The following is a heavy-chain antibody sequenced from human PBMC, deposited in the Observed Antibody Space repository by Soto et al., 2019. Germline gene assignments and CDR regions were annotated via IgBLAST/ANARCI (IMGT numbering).Heavy chain of an antibody. CDR2: ISGSGGST. Sequence: GGSLRLSCAASGFTFSSYAMSWVRQAPGKGLEWVSAISGSGGSTYYADSVKGRFTISRDNSKNTLYLQMNSLRAEDSAVYYCAKSTRGPSPYSSVWYYFDYWGQGTLVTVSS. V-gene: IGHV3-23*01. CDR3: AKSTRGPSPYSSVWYYFDY. D-gene: IGHD6-19*01. J-gene: IGHJ4*02. CDR1: GFTFSSYA.